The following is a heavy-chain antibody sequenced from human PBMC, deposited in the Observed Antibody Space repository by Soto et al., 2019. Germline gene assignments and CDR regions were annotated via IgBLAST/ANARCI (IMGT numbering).Heavy chain of an antibody. CDR3: EGEVGGWQLNWFVP. V-gene: IGHV4-59*01. CDR1: GGSISSYY. Sequence: SETLSLTCTVSGGSISSYYWSWIRQPPGKGLEWIGYIYYSGSTNYNPSLKSRVTISVDTSKNQFSLQLSSVTAADTDVYYCEGEVGGWQLNWFVPWGQGALVTVSS. CDR2: IYYSGST. J-gene: IGHJ5*02. D-gene: IGHD2-15*01.